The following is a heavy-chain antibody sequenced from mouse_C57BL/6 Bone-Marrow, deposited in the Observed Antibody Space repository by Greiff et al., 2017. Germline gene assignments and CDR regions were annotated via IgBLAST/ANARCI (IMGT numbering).Heavy chain of an antibody. CDR1: GYTFTSYW. D-gene: IGHD1-1*01. J-gene: IGHJ4*01. CDR3: ARWYYGSMDY. V-gene: IGHV1-64*01. CDR2: ILPNSGST. Sequence: VQLQQPGAELVKPGASVKFSCKASGYTFTSYWMQWVKQRPGQGLEWIGRILPNSGSTNYNEKFKSKATLTVDKSSSTAYMQLSSLTSEDSAVYYCARWYYGSMDYWGKGTSVTVSS.